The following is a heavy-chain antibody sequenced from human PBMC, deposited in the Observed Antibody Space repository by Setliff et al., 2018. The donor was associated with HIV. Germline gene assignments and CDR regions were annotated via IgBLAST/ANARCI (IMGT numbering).Heavy chain of an antibody. Sequence: GSLRLSCAASGFTFSSYSMNWVRQAPGKGLEWVAYISSDSSPIYYADSVKGRFTISRDNAKNSLYLQMNSLRAEDTAVYYCTRDPRLVDFWGQGTMVTVSS. J-gene: IGHJ3*01. CDR2: ISSDSSPI. D-gene: IGHD2-8*02. CDR3: TRDPRLVDF. V-gene: IGHV3-48*04. CDR1: GFTFSSYS.